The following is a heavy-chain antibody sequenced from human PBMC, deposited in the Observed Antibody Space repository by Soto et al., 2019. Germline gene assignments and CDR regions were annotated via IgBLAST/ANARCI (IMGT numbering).Heavy chain of an antibody. V-gene: IGHV1-69*13. Sequence: AVKVSCEAPVSTFSSYAISWVLQAPGQGIEWMGGIIPIFGTANYAQKFQGRVTITADESTSTAYMELSSLRSEDTAVYYGARDLRGYYDSCGDSHLLQAFYIWG. CDR1: VSTFSSYA. D-gene: IGHD3-22*01. CDR3: ARDLRGYYDSCGDSHLLQAFYI. J-gene: IGHJ6*01. CDR2: IIPIFGTA.